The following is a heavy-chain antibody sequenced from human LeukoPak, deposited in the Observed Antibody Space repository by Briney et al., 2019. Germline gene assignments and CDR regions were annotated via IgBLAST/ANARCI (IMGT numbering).Heavy chain of an antibody. J-gene: IGHJ5*02. D-gene: IGHD6-13*01. CDR2: INHSGST. CDR3: ARRAERYSSSWYNWFDP. V-gene: IGHV4-34*01. Sequence: PSETLSLTCAVYGGSFSGYYWSWIRQPPGKGLEWIGEINHSGSTNYNPSLKSRVTISVDTSKNQFSLKLSSVTAADTAVCYCARRAERYSSSWYNWFDPWGQGTLVTVSS. CDR1: GGSFSGYY.